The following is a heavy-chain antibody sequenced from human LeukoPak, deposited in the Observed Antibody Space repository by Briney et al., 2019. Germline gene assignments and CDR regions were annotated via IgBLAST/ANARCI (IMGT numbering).Heavy chain of an antibody. V-gene: IGHV4-59*08. Sequence: SETLSLTCTVSGGSISSYYWSWIRQPPGKGLEWIGYIYYTGSTIYNPPLKSRVTISVDTSKNQFSLKLSSVTAADTAVYYCARHADSSSWYNYFDYWGQGTLVTVSS. CDR2: IYYTGST. CDR3: ARHADSSSWYNYFDY. J-gene: IGHJ4*02. CDR1: GGSISSYY. D-gene: IGHD6-13*01.